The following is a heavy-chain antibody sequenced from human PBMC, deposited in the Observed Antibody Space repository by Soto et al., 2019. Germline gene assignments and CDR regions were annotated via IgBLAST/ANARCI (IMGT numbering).Heavy chain of an antibody. Sequence: TCSVSGGSISSGYYYWSWIRQPPGKGLEWIGNIYYSGNTYYNPSLKSRLIISIDTSKNQFSLQLDSVIPEDTAVYYCAGVASFRGMDVWGQGTPVTVSS. CDR2: IYYSGNT. V-gene: IGHV4-30-4*01. CDR1: GGSISSGYYY. D-gene: IGHD2-21*01. CDR3: AGVASFRGMDV. J-gene: IGHJ6*02.